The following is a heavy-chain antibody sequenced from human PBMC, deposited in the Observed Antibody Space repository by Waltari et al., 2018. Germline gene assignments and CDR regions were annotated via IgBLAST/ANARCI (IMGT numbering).Heavy chain of an antibody. CDR1: GGSISSGSYY. V-gene: IGHV4-61*02. CDR3: AREDSASSGYRVFDY. Sequence: QVQLQESGPGLVKPSQTLSLTCTVSGGSISSGSYYWSWIRQPAGKGLEWIGRIYTSGSTNYNPSLKSRVTISVDTSKNQFSLKLSSVTAADTAVYYCAREDSASSGYRVFDYWGQGTLVTVSS. CDR2: IYTSGST. D-gene: IGHD3-22*01. J-gene: IGHJ4*02.